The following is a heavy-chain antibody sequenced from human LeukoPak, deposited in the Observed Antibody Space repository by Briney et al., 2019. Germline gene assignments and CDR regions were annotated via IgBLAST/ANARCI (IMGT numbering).Heavy chain of an antibody. J-gene: IGHJ6*02. Sequence: GGSLRLSCAASGFTFDDYGMSWVRQAPGKGLEWLANIKQDGTVQHYVDSVKGRFTISRDNAKNSLFLQMNSLRAEDTALYYCARDYTATGAMDVWGQGTTVTVS. CDR2: IKQDGTVQ. D-gene: IGHD2-21*02. V-gene: IGHV3-7*01. CDR3: ARDYTATGAMDV. CDR1: GFTFDDYG.